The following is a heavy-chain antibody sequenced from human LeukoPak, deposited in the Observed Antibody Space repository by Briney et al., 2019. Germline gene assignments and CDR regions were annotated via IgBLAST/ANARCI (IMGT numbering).Heavy chain of an antibody. CDR2: FYYSGST. J-gene: IGHJ4*02. CDR1: GGSISSYY. Sequence: SETLSLTCTVSGGSISSYYWSWIRQPPGKGLEWIGYFYYSGSTNYNPSLESRVTISLDTSKNQFSLRLSSVTAAVTAVYYCARARLTTRGVFDYWGQGTPVTVSS. D-gene: IGHD4-11*01. CDR3: ARARLTTRGVFDY. V-gene: IGHV4-59*01.